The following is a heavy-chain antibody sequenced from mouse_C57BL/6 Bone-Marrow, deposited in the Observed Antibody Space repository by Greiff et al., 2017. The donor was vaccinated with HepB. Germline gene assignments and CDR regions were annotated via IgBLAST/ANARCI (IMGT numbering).Heavy chain of an antibody. D-gene: IGHD1-1*01. CDR1: GFTFSSYA. V-gene: IGHV5-4*01. CDR3: ARDEGFYYGSSSWFAY. Sequence: EVQGVESGGGLVKPGGSLKLSCAASGFTFSSYAMSWVRQTPEKRLEWVATISDGGSYTYYPDNVKGRFTISRDNAKNNLYLQMSHLKSEDTAMYYCARDEGFYYGSSSWFAYWGQGTLVTVSA. CDR2: ISDGGSYT. J-gene: IGHJ3*01.